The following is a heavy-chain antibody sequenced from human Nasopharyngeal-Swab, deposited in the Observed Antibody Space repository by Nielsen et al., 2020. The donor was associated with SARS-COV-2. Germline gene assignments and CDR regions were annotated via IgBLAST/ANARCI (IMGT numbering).Heavy chain of an antibody. CDR3: TRRTESAPGGADD. D-gene: IGHD6-6*01. CDR1: GDSISRSRYY. J-gene: IGHJ1*01. Sequence: SETLFLTCTVSGDSISRSRYYWGWIRQPPGEGLEWIASIYYSGSTFYNPSLKSRVTISVDTSKNQFSLKLSSVTAADTATYYCTRRTESAPGGADDWGQGTLVTVSS. V-gene: IGHV4-39*01. CDR2: IYYSGST.